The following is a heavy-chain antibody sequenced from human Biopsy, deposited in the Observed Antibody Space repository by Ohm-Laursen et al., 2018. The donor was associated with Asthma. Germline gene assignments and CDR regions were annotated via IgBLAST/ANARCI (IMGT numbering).Heavy chain of an antibody. CDR1: GDSIDSGDYS. V-gene: IGHV4-30-2*06. J-gene: IGHJ4*02. CDR3: ARGWNCGGDCYSLDS. CDR2: IYRNGDT. D-gene: IGHD2-21*02. Sequence: SETLSLTCAVSGDSIDSGDYSWTWIRQSPGVGLEWIGHIYRNGDTYYNPTLKNQVTIAIDRSKNQSSLRLRSVTAADTAVYYCARGWNCGGDCYSLDSWGQGTLVTVSS.